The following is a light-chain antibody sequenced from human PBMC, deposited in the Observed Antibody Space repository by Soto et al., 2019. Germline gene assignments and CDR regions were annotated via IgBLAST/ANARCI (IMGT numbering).Light chain of an antibody. J-gene: IGKJ2*01. CDR1: HGSNTW. V-gene: IGKV1-12*01. CDR3: QQANRFPYT. CDR2: AAS. Sequence: DIQMIQSPSSVSAAVADRVTITCRASHGSNTWLAWYQQKPGKAPKLLIYAASSLQSGVPSRFSGSGSGTDFTLTISSLQPEDFATYYRQQANRFPYTFGQGTKLEI.